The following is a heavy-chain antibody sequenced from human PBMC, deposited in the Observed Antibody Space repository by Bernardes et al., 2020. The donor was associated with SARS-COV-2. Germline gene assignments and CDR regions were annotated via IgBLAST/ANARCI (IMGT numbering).Heavy chain of an antibody. V-gene: IGHV3-23*01. Sequence: GGSLRLSCAASGFTFRNYAMSWVRQAPGKGLEWVSAISGSGGSTYFADSVKGRFTISRDNSKDTLYLQMNSLRAEDTAVYYCAKSQGTAMADYLGQVTLFTVSS. CDR3: AKSQGTAMADY. CDR1: GFTFRNYA. J-gene: IGHJ4*02. CDR2: ISGSGGST. D-gene: IGHD5-18*01.